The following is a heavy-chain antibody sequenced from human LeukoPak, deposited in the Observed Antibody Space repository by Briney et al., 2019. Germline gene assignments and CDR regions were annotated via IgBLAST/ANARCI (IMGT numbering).Heavy chain of an antibody. Sequence: GGSLRLSCAAAGFTFSSYSMNWVRQAPGKGLEWVSSISSISSYIYYADSVKGRFTISRDNAKNSLYLQMNSLRAEDTAVYYCASGQITGTSSDYWGQGTLVTVPS. CDR1: GFTFSSYS. J-gene: IGHJ4*02. CDR3: ASGQITGTSSDY. D-gene: IGHD1-20*01. V-gene: IGHV3-21*01. CDR2: ISSISSYI.